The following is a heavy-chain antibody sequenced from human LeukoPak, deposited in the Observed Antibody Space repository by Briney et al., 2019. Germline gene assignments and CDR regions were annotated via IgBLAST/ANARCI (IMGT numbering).Heavy chain of an antibody. CDR2: ISSSSTYI. Sequence: GGSLRLSCAASGFSSSNFTMNWVRQAPGKGLEWVSSISSSSTYIYYADSVKGRFTISRDNAKNSLYLQMNSLRAEDTAVYYCAREGSSGSYRRYYFDYWGQGTLVTVSS. D-gene: IGHD1-26*01. CDR1: GFSSSNFT. J-gene: IGHJ4*02. CDR3: AREGSSGSYRRYYFDY. V-gene: IGHV3-21*01.